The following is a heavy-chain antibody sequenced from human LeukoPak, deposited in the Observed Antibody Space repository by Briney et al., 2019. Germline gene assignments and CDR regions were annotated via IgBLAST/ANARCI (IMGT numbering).Heavy chain of an antibody. CDR1: GFTFSRSG. CDR3: AKDESSGWSHVDY. J-gene: IGHJ4*02. Sequence: GGSLRLSCAASGFTFSRSGMHWVRQAPGKGLEWVAVISYDGSNKNYADSVKGRFTVSRDNSKNTVYLQVNSLRDDDMAVYYCAKDESSGWSHVDYWGQGILVIVSS. V-gene: IGHV3-30*18. D-gene: IGHD6-19*01. CDR2: ISYDGSNK.